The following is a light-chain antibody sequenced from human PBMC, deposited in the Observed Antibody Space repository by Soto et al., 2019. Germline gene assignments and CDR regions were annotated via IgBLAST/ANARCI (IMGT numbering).Light chain of an antibody. CDR1: QSVSSY. J-gene: IGKJ1*01. CDR2: GAS. V-gene: IGKV3D-15*01. CDR3: QHYNNWPPAWT. Sequence: EIVLTQSPATLSLSPGERATLSCRASQSVSSYLAWYQQRPGQAPRLLIYGASSRATGIPDRFSGSGSGTEFTLTISSLQSEDFALYYCQHYNNWPPAWTFGQGTKVDI.